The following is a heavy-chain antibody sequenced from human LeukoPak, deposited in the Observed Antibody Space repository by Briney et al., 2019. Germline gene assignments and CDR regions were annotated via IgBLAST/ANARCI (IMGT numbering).Heavy chain of an antibody. V-gene: IGHV4-34*01. J-gene: IGHJ4*02. CDR3: ARHLRGYDWTHFDY. D-gene: IGHD5-12*01. CDR2: INHSGST. CDR1: GGSFSGYY. Sequence: SETLSLTCAVYGGSFSGYYWSWIRQPPGKGLEWIGEINHSGSTNYNPSLKSRVTISVDTSKNQFSLKLSSVTAADTAVYYCARHLRGYDWTHFDYWGQGTLVTVSS.